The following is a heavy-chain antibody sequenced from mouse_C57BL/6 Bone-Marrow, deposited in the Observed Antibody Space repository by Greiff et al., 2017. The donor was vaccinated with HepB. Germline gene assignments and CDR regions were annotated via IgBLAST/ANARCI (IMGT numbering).Heavy chain of an antibody. Sequence: EVQLVESGGGLVQSGRSLRLSCATSGFTFSDFYMEWVRQAPGKGLEWIAASRNKANDYTTEFSASVKGRFIVSRDTSQSILYLQMNALRAEDTAIYYCARGWAMDYWGQGTSVTVSS. CDR2: SRNKANDYTT. J-gene: IGHJ4*01. V-gene: IGHV7-1*01. CDR3: ARGWAMDY. CDR1: GFTFSDFY.